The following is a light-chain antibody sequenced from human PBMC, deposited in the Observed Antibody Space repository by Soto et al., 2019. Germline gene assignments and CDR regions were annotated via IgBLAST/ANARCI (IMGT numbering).Light chain of an antibody. Sequence: EIVMTQSPATLSVSPGERATLSRRASQSVKSNLAWYQQKPGQAPSLLIYGAFTRATGIPARFSGTGSGTEFTLTISSLQSEDFALYYCQQYNDWPLTFGQGPRWIS. V-gene: IGKV3-15*01. CDR2: GAF. CDR1: QSVKSN. CDR3: QQYNDWPLT. J-gene: IGKJ1*01.